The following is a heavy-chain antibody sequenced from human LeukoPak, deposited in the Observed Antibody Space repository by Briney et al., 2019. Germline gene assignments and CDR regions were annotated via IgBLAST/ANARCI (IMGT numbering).Heavy chain of an antibody. J-gene: IGHJ4*02. CDR2: IIPSLDVA. V-gene: IGHV1-69*04. Sequence: GASVKVSCKASGGTFNTYAISWVRQAPGQGLEWMGRIIPSLDVANYAHKFQGRVTLSVDRDTATTYMEVTSLRSEDTAIYYCARDHCSPGTCLGGHWGQGTLVTVSS. D-gene: IGHD2-15*01. CDR3: ARDHCSPGTCLGGH. CDR1: GGTFNTYA.